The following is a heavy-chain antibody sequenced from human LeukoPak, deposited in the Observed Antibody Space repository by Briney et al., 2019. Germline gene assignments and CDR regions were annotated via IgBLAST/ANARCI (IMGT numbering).Heavy chain of an antibody. CDR2: ISWNSDSI. CDR3: AKGALGGDPNYSYMDV. J-gene: IGHJ6*03. V-gene: IGHV3-9*03. Sequence: GGSLRLSCAASGFSIDDYVMHWVRQAPGQGPEWVSGISWNSDSIGYADSVKGRFTISRDNAKNSLYLQMNSLRAEDMALYYCAKGALGGDPNYSYMDVWGKGTTVTVSS. CDR1: GFSIDDYV. D-gene: IGHD2-21*02.